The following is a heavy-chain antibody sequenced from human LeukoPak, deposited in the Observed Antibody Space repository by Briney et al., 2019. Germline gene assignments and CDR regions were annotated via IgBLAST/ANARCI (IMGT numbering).Heavy chain of an antibody. CDR2: TYYRSTWYN. V-gene: IGHV6-1*01. CDR3: ARRLTQYDCFDP. J-gene: IGHJ5*02. Sequence: SQTLSLTCAISGDIVSSNSVTWNWIRQSPSRGLEWLGGTYYRSTWYNDYAVSVRGRITVNPDTSKNQFSLHLNSVTPEDTAVYYCARRLTQYDCFDPWGQGILVTVSS. CDR1: GDIVSSNSVT. D-gene: IGHD2-2*01.